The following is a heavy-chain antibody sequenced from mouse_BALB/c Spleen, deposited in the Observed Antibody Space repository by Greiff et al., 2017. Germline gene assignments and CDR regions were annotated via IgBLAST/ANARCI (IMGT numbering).Heavy chain of an antibody. CDR2: ISDGGSYT. J-gene: IGHJ4*01. Sequence: EVQVVESGGGLVKPGGSLKLSCAASGFTFSDYYMYWVRQTPEKRLEWVATISDGGSYTYYPDSVKGRFTISRDNAKNNLYLQMSSLKSEDTAMYYCARDRYYYAMDYWGQGTSVTVSS. CDR1: GFTFSDYY. V-gene: IGHV5-4*02. CDR3: ARDRYYYAMDY.